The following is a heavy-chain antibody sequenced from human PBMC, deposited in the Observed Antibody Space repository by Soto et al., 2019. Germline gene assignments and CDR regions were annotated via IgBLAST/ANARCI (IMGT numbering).Heavy chain of an antibody. CDR1: GGSISSYN. D-gene: IGHD3-22*01. V-gene: IGHV4-39*01. J-gene: IGHJ6*02. CDR3: ARRLYYDSSGFEGGGMDV. Sequence: XXTLSLNCAVSGGSISSYNRRWILQTPGKGLEWIGSIYYSGSTYYNPSLKSRVTISVDTSKNQFSLKLSSVTAADTAVYYCARRLYYDSSGFEGGGMDVWGQGTTVTVSS. CDR2: IYYSGST.